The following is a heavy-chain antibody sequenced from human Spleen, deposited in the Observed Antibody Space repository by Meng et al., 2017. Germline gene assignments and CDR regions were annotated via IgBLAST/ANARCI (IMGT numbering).Heavy chain of an antibody. Sequence: QGQLQQWGAGLLKPSETLSLTCVVSGGSFIDYYWSWIRQPPGKGLEWIGEINHSGSTNYNPSLESRATISVDTSQNNLSLKLRSVTAADSAVYYCARGPTTMAHDFDYWGQGTLVTVSS. CDR3: ARGPTTMAHDFDY. CDR1: GGSFIDYY. CDR2: INHSGST. V-gene: IGHV4-34*01. J-gene: IGHJ4*02. D-gene: IGHD4-11*01.